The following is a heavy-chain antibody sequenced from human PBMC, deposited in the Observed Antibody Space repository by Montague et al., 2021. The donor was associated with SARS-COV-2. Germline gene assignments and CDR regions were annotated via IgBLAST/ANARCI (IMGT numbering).Heavy chain of an antibody. D-gene: IGHD6-19*01. V-gene: IGHV3-74*01. Sequence: SLRLSCAASGFTFRNYWMEWVRQGPGKGLVWVSNVNPDGTRTNYADPAKGRVTISRDNAKNTLYLQIDSLTADDTAVYYCARGAFSNGLDKWGQGTLVTVSS. CDR3: ARGAFSNGLDK. J-gene: IGHJ4*02. CDR1: GFTFRNYW. CDR2: VNPDGTRT.